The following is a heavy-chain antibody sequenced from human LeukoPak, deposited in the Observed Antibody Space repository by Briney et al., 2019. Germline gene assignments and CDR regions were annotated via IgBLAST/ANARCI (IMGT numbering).Heavy chain of an antibody. CDR3: ARVGDYVCKD. V-gene: IGHV3-66*01. CDR1: GFSVSSNY. Sequence: GGALRLSCAASGFSVSSNYMSWVRQAPGKGLEWVSVIYTGGSTYYADPVKGRFTISRDNSTNTLYLQMNSLRVEDTAVYYCARVGDYVCKDWGQGTLVTVSS. J-gene: IGHJ4*02. D-gene: IGHD3-16*01. CDR2: IYTGGST.